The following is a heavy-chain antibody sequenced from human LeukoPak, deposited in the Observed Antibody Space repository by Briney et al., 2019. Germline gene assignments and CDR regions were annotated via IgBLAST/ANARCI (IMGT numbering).Heavy chain of an antibody. J-gene: IGHJ4*02. D-gene: IGHD4-17*01. CDR3: ARESETTVTTLD. Sequence: PGGSLRLSCAASGFTFSSHWMSWVRQAPGKGLEWVANIKKDGSEKYYVDSVKGRFTISRDNAKTSLYLQMNSLRAEDTAVYYCARESETTVTTLDWGQGTLVTVSS. CDR2: IKKDGSEK. V-gene: IGHV3-7*01. CDR1: GFTFSSHW.